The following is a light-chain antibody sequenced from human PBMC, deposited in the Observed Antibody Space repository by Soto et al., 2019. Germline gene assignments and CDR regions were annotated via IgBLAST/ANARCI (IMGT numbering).Light chain of an antibody. Sequence: QAVVTQPPSVSGTPGQRVTISCTGTSSNLGAGYDVHWYQQVPGTTPKLLIFGNRNRPSGVPARFSGAKSGTSASLAITGLEVEDEADYYCQAYDYSLSASVFGGGTKLTVL. CDR2: GNR. J-gene: IGLJ3*02. CDR1: SSNLGAGYD. CDR3: QAYDYSLSASV. V-gene: IGLV1-40*01.